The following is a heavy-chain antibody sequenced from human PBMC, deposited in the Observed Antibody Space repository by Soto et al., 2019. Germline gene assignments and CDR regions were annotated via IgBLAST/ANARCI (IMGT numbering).Heavy chain of an antibody. CDR2: IYYSGTT. V-gene: IGHV4-61*01. CDR1: GDSVGSENYY. D-gene: IGHD1-26*01. J-gene: IGHJ4*02. CDR3: ARSQRGRTAFTFDY. Sequence: SETLSLTCTVSGDSVGSENYYWAWIRQSPKKGLEWIGYIYYSGTTNYNSHLKSRVSLSVDTSRNQFSLSLTSVTAADTAVHFCARSQRGRTAFTFDYWGQGVLVTVSS.